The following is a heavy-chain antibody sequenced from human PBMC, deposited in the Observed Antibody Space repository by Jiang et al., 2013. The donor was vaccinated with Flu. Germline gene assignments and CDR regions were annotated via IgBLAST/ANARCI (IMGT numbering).Heavy chain of an antibody. D-gene: IGHD3-10*01. CDR2: IYHSGST. CDR3: ARALTMVRGVITTNWFDP. V-gene: IGHV4-38-2*01. Sequence: GLVKPSETLSLTCAVSGYSISSGYYWGWIRQPPGKGLEWIGSIYHSGSTYYNPSLKSRVTISVDTSKNQFSLKLSSVTAADTAVYYCARALTMVRGVITTNWFDPWGQGTLVTVSS. J-gene: IGHJ5*02. CDR1: GYSISSGYY.